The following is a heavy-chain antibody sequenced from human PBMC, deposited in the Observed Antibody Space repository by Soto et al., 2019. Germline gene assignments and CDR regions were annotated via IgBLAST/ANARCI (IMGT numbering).Heavy chain of an antibody. CDR2: IKPDGSET. V-gene: IGHV3-7*05. J-gene: IGHJ5*02. Sequence: EAQLVESGGDLVQPGGSLRLSCAASGFMFSDSWMNWVRQAPGKGLEWVANIKPDGSETAYVGSVKGRFTISRDNAQKFLYLQMNSLRVDDTAVYYCGSGIDPWGQGTLVTVSS. CDR1: GFMFSDSW. CDR3: GSGIDP.